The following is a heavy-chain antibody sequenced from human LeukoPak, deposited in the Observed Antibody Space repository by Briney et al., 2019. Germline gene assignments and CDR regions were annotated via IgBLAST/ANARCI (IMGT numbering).Heavy chain of an antibody. D-gene: IGHD3-22*01. Sequence: GGSLRLSCAASGFTFSSYAMSWVRQAPGKGLEWVSAISGSGGSTYYADSVKGRFTISRDNSKNTLYLQMNSLRTEDTAVYYCARGLYYYDSSGYPDWGQGTLVTVSS. CDR2: ISGSGGST. CDR3: ARGLYYYDSSGYPD. CDR1: GFTFSSYA. J-gene: IGHJ4*02. V-gene: IGHV3-23*01.